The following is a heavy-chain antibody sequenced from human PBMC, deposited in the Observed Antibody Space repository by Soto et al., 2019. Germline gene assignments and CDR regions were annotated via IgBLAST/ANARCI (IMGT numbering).Heavy chain of an antibody. CDR2: ISAYNGNT. CDR1: GYTFTSYG. V-gene: IGHV1-18*01. D-gene: IGHD2-21*02. Sequence: QVQLVQSGAEVKKPGASVKVSCKASGYTFTSYGISWVRQAPGQGLEWMGWISAYNGNTNYAQKLQGRVTMTTDTSTSTAYMELRSLRSDDTAVYYCARDKEGDGAYCGGDCYSNWFDPWGQGTLVTVSS. CDR3: ARDKEGDGAYCGGDCYSNWFDP. J-gene: IGHJ5*02.